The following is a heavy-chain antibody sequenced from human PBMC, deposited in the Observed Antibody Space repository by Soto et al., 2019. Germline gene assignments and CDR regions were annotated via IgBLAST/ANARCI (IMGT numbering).Heavy chain of an antibody. CDR3: ARGTSWQLPFDY. CDR2: ISYSGST. D-gene: IGHD6-13*01. Sequence: PSETLSLTCTVHSHSISSYYWRWIRQPPGKRLEWIGYISYSGSTDYNPSLKSRVTISGDTSKNQFSLKVSSVTAADTAAYYCARGTSWQLPFDYWGQGTLVTVS. J-gene: IGHJ4*02. CDR1: SHSISSYY. V-gene: IGHV4-59*01.